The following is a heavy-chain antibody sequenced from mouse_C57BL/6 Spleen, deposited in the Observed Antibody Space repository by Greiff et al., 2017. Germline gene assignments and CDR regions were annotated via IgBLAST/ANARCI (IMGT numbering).Heavy chain of an antibody. D-gene: IGHD1-1*02. CDR1: GYTFTSYW. CDR3: TREVDWYFCG. Sequence: QVQLQQPGAELVRPGSSVKLSCKASGYTFTSYWMHWVKQRPIQGLEWIGNIDPSDSETHYNQKFKDKATLTVEKSSSTAYMQLSSLTSEDSAVYYCTREVDWYFCGWGTGTTVTVAT. CDR2: IDPSDSET. J-gene: IGHJ1*03. V-gene: IGHV1-52*01.